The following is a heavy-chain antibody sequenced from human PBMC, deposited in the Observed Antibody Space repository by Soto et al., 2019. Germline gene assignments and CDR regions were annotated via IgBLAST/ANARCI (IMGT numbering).Heavy chain of an antibody. Sequence: VQLVESGGGVVQPGRSLRLSCAASGFTFSDYAMHWVRQAPGKGLEWVAVVSHDGRNTHYADSVKGRFTISRDSSKNAVALERTSLRSEDAAVYYCAKGGRPGLVTSDFNSWGQGALVTVSS. CDR1: GFTFSDYA. CDR2: VSHDGRNT. V-gene: IGHV3-30*18. CDR3: AKGGRPGLVTSDFNS. J-gene: IGHJ5*01. D-gene: IGHD6-19*01.